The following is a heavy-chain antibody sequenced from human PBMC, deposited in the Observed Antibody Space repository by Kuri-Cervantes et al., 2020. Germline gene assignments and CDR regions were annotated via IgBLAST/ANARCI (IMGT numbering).Heavy chain of an antibody. CDR2: ISYDGSNK. D-gene: IGHD4-17*01. J-gene: IGHJ4*02. CDR1: GFTFSIFG. Sequence: GESLKISCAASGFTFSIFGMHWVRQAPGKGLEWVAVISYDGSNKDYADSVKGRFTISRDNSKNTLYLQVDSLRAEDTAVYYCARGDDDYGDYEYYFDYWGQGTLVTVSS. V-gene: IGHV3-30*03. CDR3: ARGDDDYGDYEYYFDY.